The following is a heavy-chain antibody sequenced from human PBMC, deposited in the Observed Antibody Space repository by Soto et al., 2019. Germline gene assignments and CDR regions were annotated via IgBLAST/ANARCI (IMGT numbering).Heavy chain of an antibody. V-gene: IGHV4-59*12. D-gene: IGHD3-3*01. Sequence: SETLSLTCVVSNGSFSPYYWAWIRQPPGKGLEWIGYIYYTGSTYYNPSLKSRVTISVDTSKNQFSLKLSSVTAADTAVYYCARDPYYDFWSGHYGHYYYGLDVWGQGTTVTVSS. CDR1: NGSFSPYY. CDR3: ARDPYYDFWSGHYGHYYYGLDV. J-gene: IGHJ6*02. CDR2: IYYTGST.